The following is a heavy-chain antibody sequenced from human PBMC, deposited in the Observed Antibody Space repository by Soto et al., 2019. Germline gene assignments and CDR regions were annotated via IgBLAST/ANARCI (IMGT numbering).Heavy chain of an antibody. CDR2: VSGYSGDT. J-gene: IGHJ3*02. V-gene: IGHV1-18*01. CDR3: ARDFYSSGRNWHDVFDI. CDR1: GYTFSTYG. D-gene: IGHD2-15*01. Sequence: QVQLVQSETEVKKPGASVKVSCKASGYTFSTYGISWVRQAPGQGLEWMGWVSGYSGDTNYAQKLQGRGTMTTDTATTTAYMEVRSVRSDDTAVYYCARDFYSSGRNWHDVFDIWGQGTTVIVSS.